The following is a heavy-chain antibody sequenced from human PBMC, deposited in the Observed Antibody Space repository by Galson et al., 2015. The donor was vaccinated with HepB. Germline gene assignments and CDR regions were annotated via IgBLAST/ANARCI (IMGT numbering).Heavy chain of an antibody. CDR3: ARSRTGYSSALFDY. Sequence: LSLTCTVSGGSISSYYWSWIRQPPGKGLEWIGYIYYSGSTNYNPSLKSRVTISVDTSKNQFSLKLSSVTAADTAVYYCARSRTGYSSALFDYWGQGTLVTVSS. D-gene: IGHD6-19*01. J-gene: IGHJ4*02. CDR1: GGSISSYY. V-gene: IGHV4-59*08. CDR2: IYYSGST.